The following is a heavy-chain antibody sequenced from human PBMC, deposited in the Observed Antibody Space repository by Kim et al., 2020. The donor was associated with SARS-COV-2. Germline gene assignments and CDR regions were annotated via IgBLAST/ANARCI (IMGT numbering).Heavy chain of an antibody. D-gene: IGHD3-9*01. V-gene: IGHV4-61*02. CDR1: GGSISSGSYY. J-gene: IGHJ6*02. CDR3: ARESSLDILTGYYKLYYYGMDV. Sequence: SETLSLTCTVSGGSISSGSYYWSWIRQPAGKGLEWIGRIYTSGSTNYNPSLKSRVTISVDTSKNQFSLKLSSVTAADTAVYYCARESSLDILTGYYKLYYYGMDVWGQGTTVTVSS. CDR2: IYTSGST.